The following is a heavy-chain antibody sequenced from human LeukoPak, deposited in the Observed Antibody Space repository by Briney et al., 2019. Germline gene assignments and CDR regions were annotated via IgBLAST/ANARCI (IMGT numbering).Heavy chain of an antibody. V-gene: IGHV4-4*02. D-gene: IGHD2-8*01. CDR1: GGSISSSDW. Sequence: SGTLSLTCAVSGGSISSSDWWSWVRQPPGKGLEWIGEIYHSGITNYNPSLKSRVTISVDKSKDQFSLKLSSVTAADTAVYYCARDHCTKSVCYFAEYCFDYWGQGTLVTVSS. CDR2: IYHSGIT. CDR3: ARDHCTKSVCYFAEYCFDY. J-gene: IGHJ4*02.